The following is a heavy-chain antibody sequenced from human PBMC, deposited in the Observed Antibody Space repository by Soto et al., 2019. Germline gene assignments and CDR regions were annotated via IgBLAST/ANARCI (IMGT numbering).Heavy chain of an antibody. CDR1: GYSVSSNSAA. CDR3: ARASNPGVGPFDY. Sequence: SQTLSLTCAISGYSVSSNSAALNWIRQSPSRGLEWLGRTYYRSKWYNDYAVSVKSRITINPDTSKNQFSLQLNSVTPEDTAVYYCARASNPGVGPFDYWGQGTLVTVSS. CDR2: TYYRSKWYN. V-gene: IGHV6-1*01. D-gene: IGHD4-4*01. J-gene: IGHJ4*02.